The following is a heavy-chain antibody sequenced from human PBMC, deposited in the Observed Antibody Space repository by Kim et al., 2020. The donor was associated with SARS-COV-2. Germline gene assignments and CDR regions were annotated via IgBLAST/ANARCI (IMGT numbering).Heavy chain of an antibody. CDR3: ARTPATTKYYYDSSGYYLQCFDY. CDR2: IYSGGST. CDR1: GFTVSSNY. Sequence: GGSLRLSCAASGFTVSSNYMSWVRQAPGKGLEWVSVIYSGGSTYYADSVKGRFTISRDNSKNTLYLQMNSLRAEDTAVYYCARTPATTKYYYDSSGYYLQCFDYWGQGTLVTVSS. D-gene: IGHD3-22*01. J-gene: IGHJ4*02. V-gene: IGHV3-53*01.